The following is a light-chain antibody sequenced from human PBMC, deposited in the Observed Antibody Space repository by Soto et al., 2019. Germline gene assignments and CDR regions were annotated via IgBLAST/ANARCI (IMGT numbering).Light chain of an antibody. V-gene: IGKV1-9*01. CDR2: AAS. CDR1: QGISSY. Sequence: DIQLTQSPSFLSASVGDRVTITCRASQGISSYLAWYQQKPGKAPKLLIYAASTLQSGVPSRFSGRGSGTEFTLTISSLQPEDFATYYCQQLNRYPRTFGQGTKVEIK. CDR3: QQLNRYPRT. J-gene: IGKJ1*01.